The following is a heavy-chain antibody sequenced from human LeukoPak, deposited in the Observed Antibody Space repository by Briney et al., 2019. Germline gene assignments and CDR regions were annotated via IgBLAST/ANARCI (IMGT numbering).Heavy chain of an antibody. CDR2: IYYSGST. V-gene: IGHV4-59*01. Sequence: SETLSLTCTVSGGSISSYYWSWIRQLPGKGLEWIGYIYYSGSTNYNPSLKSRVTISVDTSKNQFSLKLSSVTAADTAVYYCARESPRVYYFDYWGQGTLVTVSS. D-gene: IGHD3-3*01. J-gene: IGHJ4*02. CDR1: GGSISSYY. CDR3: ARESPRVYYFDY.